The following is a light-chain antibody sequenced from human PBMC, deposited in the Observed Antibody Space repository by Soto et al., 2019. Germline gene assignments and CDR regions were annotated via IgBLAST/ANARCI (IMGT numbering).Light chain of an antibody. CDR2: EVS. Sequence: QAVLTQPASVSGSPGQSITISCTGTSSDVGGYNYVSWYQHHPGKAPKLMIYEVSNRPSGVSNRFSGSKSGNTASLTISGLQAEDEADYYCFSYRSSNTLYVFGTGTKLTVL. J-gene: IGLJ1*01. CDR3: FSYRSSNTLYV. V-gene: IGLV2-14*01. CDR1: SSDVGGYNY.